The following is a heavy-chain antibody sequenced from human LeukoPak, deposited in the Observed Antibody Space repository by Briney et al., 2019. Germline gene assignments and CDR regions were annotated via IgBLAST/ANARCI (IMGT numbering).Heavy chain of an antibody. V-gene: IGHV3-7*04. CDR2: IRQDGSEK. Sequence: GGSLRLSCAASGFXFSTFWITWVRQAPGKGLEWVANIRQDGSEKYYVDSVEGRFTISRDNAKKSLFLQMNSLRVEDTAVYYCARDMRGDGFDIWGQGTMVTVSS. CDR1: GFXFSTFW. D-gene: IGHD2-2*01. J-gene: IGHJ3*02. CDR3: ARDMRGDGFDI.